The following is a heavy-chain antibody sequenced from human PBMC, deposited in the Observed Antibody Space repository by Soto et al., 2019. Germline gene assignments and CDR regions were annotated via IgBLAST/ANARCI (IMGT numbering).Heavy chain of an antibody. J-gene: IGHJ6*02. CDR3: ARDNVGSDNYERFGSDYSYGLDV. CDR2: TSPNSGAA. D-gene: IGHD1-1*01. Sequence: QEQLVQSGAEVKKPGASLKVSCKASGYTFTDHYIHWVRQAPGQGLEWMGWTSPNSGAANYAQKFQGWVTMTPDTSISPASMELNRLTSDDTAVYYCARDNVGSDNYERFGSDYSYGLDVWGQGTTVTVSS. V-gene: IGHV1-2*04. CDR1: GYTFTDHY.